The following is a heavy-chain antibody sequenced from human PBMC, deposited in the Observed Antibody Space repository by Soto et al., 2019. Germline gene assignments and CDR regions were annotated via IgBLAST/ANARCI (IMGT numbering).Heavy chain of an antibody. V-gene: IGHV3-15*01. CDR2: IKSKTDGGTT. Sequence: VGSLRLSCGAAGVTFSNAWMSWVRQAPGKGLEWVGSIKSKTDGGTTDYAAPVKGRFTISRDDSKNTLYLQMNSLKTEDTAVYYCTTAGQQLLQDYSGQGTLVTVPS. CDR3: TTAGQQLLQDY. CDR1: GVTFSNAW. D-gene: IGHD6-13*01. J-gene: IGHJ4*02.